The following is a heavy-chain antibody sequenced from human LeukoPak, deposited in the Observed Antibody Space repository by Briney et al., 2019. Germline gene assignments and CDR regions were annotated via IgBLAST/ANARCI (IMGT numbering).Heavy chain of an antibody. V-gene: IGHV4-59*01. CDR2: MYNSGSTRST. J-gene: IGHJ3*02. D-gene: IGHD3-16*01. Sequence: SETLSLTCTVSGGSISSYYWSWIRQPPRKVLEWIGYMYNSGSTRSTNYNPSLTSRVTLSVDTSKNQFSLKLTSVTAADTAVYYCARVGGVPLGAFDIWGQGTMVTASS. CDR1: GGSISSYY. CDR3: ARVGGVPLGAFDI.